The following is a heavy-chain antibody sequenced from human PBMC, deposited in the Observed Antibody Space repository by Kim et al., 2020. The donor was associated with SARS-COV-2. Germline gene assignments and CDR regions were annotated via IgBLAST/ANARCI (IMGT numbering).Heavy chain of an antibody. Sequence: SETLSLTCTVSGGSISSGGYYWSWIRQHPGKGLEWIGYIYYSGSTYYNPSLKSRVTISVDTSKNQFSLKLSSVTAADTAVYYCARDQVTMVRGVSTYYYYGMDVWGQGTTVTVSS. CDR2: IYYSGST. V-gene: IGHV4-31*03. D-gene: IGHD3-10*01. CDR3: ARDQVTMVRGVSTYYYYGMDV. CDR1: GGSISSGGYY. J-gene: IGHJ6*02.